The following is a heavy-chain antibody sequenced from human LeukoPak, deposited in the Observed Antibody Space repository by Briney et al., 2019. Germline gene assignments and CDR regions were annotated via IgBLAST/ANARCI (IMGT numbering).Heavy chain of an antibody. V-gene: IGHV4-59*08. CDR3: VFGEQTDYFDY. Sequence: SETLSLTCTVSGGSISSYYWSWIRQPPGKGLEWIGYIYYSGSTNYNPSLKSRVTISVDTSKNQFSLKLSSVTAADTAVYYCVFGEQTDYFDYWGQGTLVTVSS. CDR1: GGSISSYY. CDR2: IYYSGST. D-gene: IGHD3-10*01. J-gene: IGHJ4*02.